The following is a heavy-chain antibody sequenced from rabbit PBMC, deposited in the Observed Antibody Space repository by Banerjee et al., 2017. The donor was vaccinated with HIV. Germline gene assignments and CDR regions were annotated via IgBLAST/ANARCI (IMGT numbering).Heavy chain of an antibody. Sequence: QEQLEESGGGLVKPGGTLTLTCKASGFSFSSGYDMCWVRQAPGKGLELIVCIYTISGSTWYASWVHGRFIITRNTSLNTVDLKMTSLTAADTATYFCARDLAGVIGWNFNLWGPGTLVTVS. D-gene: IGHD4-1*01. V-gene: IGHV1S43*01. J-gene: IGHJ4*01. CDR2: IYTISGST. CDR3: ARDLAGVIGWNFNL. CDR1: GFSFSSGYD.